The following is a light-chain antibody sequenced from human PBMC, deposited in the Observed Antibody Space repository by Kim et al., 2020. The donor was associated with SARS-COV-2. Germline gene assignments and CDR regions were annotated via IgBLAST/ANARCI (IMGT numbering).Light chain of an antibody. CDR3: QQYSDWPPGS. CDR1: QIVYTK. Sequence: VAPAESATLYHRASQIVYTKLAWYQQNPGQAHRILIYAASHRETGVPASISGGGSETVFTLTISNLQSEDFGVYYCQQYSDWPPGSFGQGTKLEI. J-gene: IGKJ2*01. V-gene: IGKV3-15*01. CDR2: AAS.